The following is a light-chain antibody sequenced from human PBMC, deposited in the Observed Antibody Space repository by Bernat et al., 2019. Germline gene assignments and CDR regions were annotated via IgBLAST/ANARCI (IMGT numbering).Light chain of an antibody. CDR2: KAS. CDR3: QQYHSYPWT. V-gene: IGKV1-8*01. Sequence: AIRMTQSPSSLSASRGDRVNITCRASQGIGSYLAWYQQKPGKAPKVLIYKASSLESGVPSRFSGSGSGTEFTLTISSLQPDDFATYYCQQYHSYPWTFGQGTKVEIK. CDR1: QGIGSY. J-gene: IGKJ1*01.